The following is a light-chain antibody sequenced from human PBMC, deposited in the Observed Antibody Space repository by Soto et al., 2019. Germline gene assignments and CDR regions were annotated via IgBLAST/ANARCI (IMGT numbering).Light chain of an antibody. J-gene: IGKJ1*01. V-gene: IGKV2-30*02. Sequence: DVVLTQSPLSLPVTLGQPASISCRSSQSLVHNDGNTYLNWVLQRPGQSPRRLIYMVSKRESGVPDRFSGSGSGTDFTLKISRGEAEDVGVLYCMQSTHWPPWTFGQGTKVEIK. CDR1: QSLVHNDGNTY. CDR2: MVS. CDR3: MQSTHWPPWT.